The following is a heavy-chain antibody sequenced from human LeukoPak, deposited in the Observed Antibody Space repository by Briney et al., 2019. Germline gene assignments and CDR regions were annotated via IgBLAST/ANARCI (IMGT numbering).Heavy chain of an antibody. CDR1: GFTFSSYA. V-gene: IGHV3-23*01. J-gene: IGHJ1*01. Sequence: PGGSLRLSCAASGFTFSSYAMSWVRQAPGKGLEWVAAISGSVSSTYYADSVKGRFTISRDNSKHTLYLQMNSLRAEDTAVYYCAKQFDCSSTSCSSYFQHWGQGTLVTVSS. CDR2: ISGSVSST. D-gene: IGHD2-2*01. CDR3: AKQFDCSSTSCSSYFQH.